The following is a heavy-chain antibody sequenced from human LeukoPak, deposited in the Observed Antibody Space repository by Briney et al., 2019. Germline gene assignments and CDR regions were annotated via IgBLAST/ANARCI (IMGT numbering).Heavy chain of an antibody. CDR2: ISYTGST. J-gene: IGHJ4*02. CDR1: GGSVSSGSNY. CDR3: ARLFSSSSTCYFPGY. D-gene: IGHD2-2*01. V-gene: IGHV4-61*01. Sequence: SETLSLTCTVSGGSVSSGSNYWNWIRQPPGRGLEWIGYISYTGSTNYNPSLKSRVTISVDTSKNQFSLRLSSVTAADTAVYYCARLFSSSSTCYFPGYWGQGTLVTVSS.